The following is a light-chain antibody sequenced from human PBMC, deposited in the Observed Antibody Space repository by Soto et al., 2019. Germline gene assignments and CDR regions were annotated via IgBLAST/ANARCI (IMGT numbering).Light chain of an antibody. CDR2: DTS. CDR1: TGAVTSGHC. Sequence: QAVVTQEPSLTVSPGGTVTLTCGSSTGAVTSGHCPYWFQQKPGQAPRTLIYDTSNKHSWTPARFSGSLLGGKAALTLSGAQTEDEAEYYCLLSYSGARSDVVFGGGTKLTVL. CDR3: LLSYSGARSDVV. J-gene: IGLJ2*01. V-gene: IGLV7-46*01.